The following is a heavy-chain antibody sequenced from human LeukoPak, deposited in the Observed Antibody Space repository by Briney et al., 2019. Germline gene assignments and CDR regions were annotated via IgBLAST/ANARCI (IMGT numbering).Heavy chain of an antibody. CDR2: IYYSGST. V-gene: IGHV4-39*01. J-gene: IGHJ4*02. CDR3: AVGSGRYSPYYFDY. Sequence: ASETLSLTCTVSGGSISSSAYHWGWIRQPPGKGLEWIGTIYYSGSTYYNLSLKSRVTMSVDTSKNQFSLKLCSVTAADTAVYYCAVGSGRYSPYYFDYWGQGTLVSVSS. CDR1: GGSISSSAYH. D-gene: IGHD3-10*01.